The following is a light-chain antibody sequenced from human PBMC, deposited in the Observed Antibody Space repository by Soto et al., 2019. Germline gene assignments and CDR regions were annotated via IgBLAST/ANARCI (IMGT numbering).Light chain of an antibody. CDR1: QSVSSY. CDR2: DAS. CDR3: QQRSDWPLYT. V-gene: IGKV3-11*01. Sequence: EIVLTQSPATLSLSPGERATLSCRASQSVSSYLAWYQQKPGQAPRLLIYDASNRATGIPARFSGSGSGTDFTLTIGSLEPEDCGVYYCQQRSDWPLYTVGEGTKLEIK. J-gene: IGKJ2*01.